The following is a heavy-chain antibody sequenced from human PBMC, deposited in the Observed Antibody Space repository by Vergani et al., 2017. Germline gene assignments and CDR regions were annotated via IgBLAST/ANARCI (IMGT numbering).Heavy chain of an antibody. J-gene: IGHJ4*01. CDR1: GFTFSGYW. V-gene: IGHV3-7*03. D-gene: IGHD2/OR15-2a*01. Sequence: EVQLVESGEGLVKPGGSLRLSCAASGFTFSGYWGTWVRQAPGKGLEWVANINQDGDETHYLDSVKGRFSISRDNSKNTVFLQMHSLRAEDTAIYYCVKEKIDLGSYFFDSWGHGILVTVSS. CDR3: VKEKIDLGSYFFDS. CDR2: INQDGDET.